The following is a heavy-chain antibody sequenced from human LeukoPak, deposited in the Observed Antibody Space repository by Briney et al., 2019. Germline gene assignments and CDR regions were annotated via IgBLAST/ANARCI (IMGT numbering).Heavy chain of an antibody. CDR1: GFTSSSFA. CDR3: ARDSRNDFDFQH. CDR2: IWYDGSNK. J-gene: IGHJ1*01. Sequence: PGRSLRLSCAASGFTSSSFAMHWVRQAPGKGLEWVAVIWYDGSNKYYADSVKGRFTISRDNSKNTLYLQMNSLRAEDAAVYYCARDSRNDFDFQHWGQGTLVTVSS. D-gene: IGHD2-21*02. V-gene: IGHV3-33*08.